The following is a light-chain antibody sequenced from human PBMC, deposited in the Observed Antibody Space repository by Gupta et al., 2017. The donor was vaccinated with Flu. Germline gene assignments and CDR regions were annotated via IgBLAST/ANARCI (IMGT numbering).Light chain of an antibody. J-gene: IGKJ1*01. CDR1: QSMSSS. CDR3: QQSDDSPWT. Sequence: DIQMTQSPSSLSASVGDRVTITCRASQSMSSSLHWYQQKPGKTPKLLIYDASSLQSGVPSRFSGSGSGTDFTLTIRRLQPEDFATYYCQQSDDSPWTFGQGTKVDIK. V-gene: IGKV1-39*01. CDR2: DAS.